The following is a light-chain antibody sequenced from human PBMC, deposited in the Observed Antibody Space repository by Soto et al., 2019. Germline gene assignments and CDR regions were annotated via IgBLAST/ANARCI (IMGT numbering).Light chain of an antibody. V-gene: IGKV3-15*01. J-gene: IGKJ2*01. Sequence: EKVMTQPPATLSLSPGERATPSCRASQSVSRTLAWYQQKPGQAPRLPIYGASTRATGIPARFSGSGSGTEFTLTISSLQSEDFAVYYCQQYNDWRYTFGQGTKLEIK. CDR2: GAS. CDR1: QSVSRT. CDR3: QQYNDWRYT.